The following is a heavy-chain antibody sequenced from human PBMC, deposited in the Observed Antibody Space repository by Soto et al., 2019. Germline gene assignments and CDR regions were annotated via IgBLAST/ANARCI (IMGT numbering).Heavy chain of an antibody. CDR1: GGSISPYY. Sequence: QVQLQESGPGLVKSSETLSLTCTVSGGSISPYYWSWIRQSPGKGLEWIGYISYSGNPYYSPSLESRGIMSLDTSRNQITLKVASATAADTAVYFCARGVGSSPSRYWGQGTLVSVSS. J-gene: IGHJ4*02. V-gene: IGHV4-59*01. D-gene: IGHD1-26*01. CDR3: ARGVGSSPSRY. CDR2: ISYSGNP.